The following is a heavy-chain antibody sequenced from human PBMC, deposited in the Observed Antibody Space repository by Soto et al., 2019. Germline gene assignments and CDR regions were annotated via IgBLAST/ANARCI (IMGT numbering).Heavy chain of an antibody. V-gene: IGHV3-30*04. CDR1: GFTFSSYA. Sequence: PGGSLRLSCAASGFTFSSYAMHWVRQAPGKGLEWVAVISYDGRHKYYADSVKGRFTISRDNSKNTLDLQMNSLRAEDTAVYYCAKGGRYSYGYGLDVWGQGTTVTVSS. J-gene: IGHJ6*02. D-gene: IGHD5-18*01. CDR3: AKGGRYSYGYGLDV. CDR2: ISYDGRHK.